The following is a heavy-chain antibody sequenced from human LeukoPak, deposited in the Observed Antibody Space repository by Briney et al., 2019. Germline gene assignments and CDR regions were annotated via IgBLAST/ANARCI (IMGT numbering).Heavy chain of an antibody. CDR1: GFTFSSYS. J-gene: IGHJ6*02. D-gene: IGHD3-10*01. Sequence: GGSLRFSCAASGFTFSSYSMNWVRQAPGKGLEWVSYISSSSSTTNYADSVKGRFTISRDNAKNSLYLQMDSLSDEDTAVYYCARDITVVRGLIGYYYGMDVWGQGTTVTVS. CDR3: ARDITVVRGLIGYYYGMDV. CDR2: ISSSSSTT. V-gene: IGHV3-48*02.